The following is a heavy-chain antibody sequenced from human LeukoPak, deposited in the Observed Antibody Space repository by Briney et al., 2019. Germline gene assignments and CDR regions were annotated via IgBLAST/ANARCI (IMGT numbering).Heavy chain of an antibody. CDR3: AKDLGRDY. CDR1: GFKFSDHY. Sequence: PGGSLRLSCAASGFKFSDHYIDWVRQAPGKGLEWVAFIRYDGSNKYYADSVKGRFTISRDNSKNTLYLQMNSLRAEDTAVYYCAKDLGRDYWGQGTLVTVSS. CDR2: IRYDGSNK. V-gene: IGHV3-30*02. J-gene: IGHJ4*02.